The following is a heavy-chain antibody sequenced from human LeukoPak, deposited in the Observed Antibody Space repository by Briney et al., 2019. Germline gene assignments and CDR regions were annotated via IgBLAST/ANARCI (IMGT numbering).Heavy chain of an antibody. CDR3: AKDSAAMEHDY. V-gene: IGHV3-23*01. D-gene: IGHD5-18*01. CDR2: ISGSGGST. CDR1: GFTFSSYG. Sequence: GGTLRLSCAASGFTFSSYGMSWVRQAPGKGLEWVSAISGSGGSTYYADSVKGRFTISRDNSKNTLYLQMNSLRAEDTAVYYCAKDSAAMEHDYWGQGTLVTVSS. J-gene: IGHJ4*02.